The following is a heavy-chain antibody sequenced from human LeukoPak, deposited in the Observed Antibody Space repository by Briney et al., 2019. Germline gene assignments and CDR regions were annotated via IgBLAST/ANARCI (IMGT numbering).Heavy chain of an antibody. CDR2: INTGNGNT. D-gene: IGHD2/OR15-2a*01. J-gene: IGHJ3*02. V-gene: IGHV1-3*03. CDR3: ARDGCYSTNSHLGAFDI. CDR1: EYTFSSYA. Sequence: ASVKVSCKASEYTFSSYAIHWVRQAPGQRLEWMGWINTGNGNTKYSQEFQGRVTISRDTSASTAYMELSSLRSEDMAVYYCARDGCYSTNSHLGAFDIWGQGTMVTVSS.